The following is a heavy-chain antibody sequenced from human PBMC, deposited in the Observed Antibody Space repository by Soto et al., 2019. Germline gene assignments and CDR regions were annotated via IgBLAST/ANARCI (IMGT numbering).Heavy chain of an antibody. D-gene: IGHD1-26*01. CDR1: GFTFSSYS. Sequence: PGGSLRLSCAASGFTFSSYSMNWVRQAPGKGLEWVSSISSSSSYINYADSVKGRFTISRDNAKNSLYLQMNSLRAEDTAVYYCARKWELLLPDYWGQGTLVTVSS. CDR2: ISSSSSYI. CDR3: ARKWELLLPDY. V-gene: IGHV3-21*01. J-gene: IGHJ4*02.